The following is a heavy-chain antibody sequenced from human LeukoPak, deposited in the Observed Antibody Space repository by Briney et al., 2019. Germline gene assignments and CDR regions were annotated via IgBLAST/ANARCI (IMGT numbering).Heavy chain of an antibody. J-gene: IGHJ4*02. Sequence: SVKVSCEASGFTFTGYYMHWVRQAPGQGLEWMGGIIPIFGTANYAQKFQGRVTITADESTSTAYMELSSLRSEDTAVYYCARSYYYDSSGYYSLYYFDYWGQGTLVTVSS. CDR3: ARSYYYDSSGYYSLYYFDY. D-gene: IGHD3-22*01. CDR2: IIPIFGTA. V-gene: IGHV1-69*13. CDR1: GFTFTGYY.